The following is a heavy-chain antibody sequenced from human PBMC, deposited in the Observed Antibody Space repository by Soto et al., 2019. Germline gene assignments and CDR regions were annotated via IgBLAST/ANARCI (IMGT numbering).Heavy chain of an antibody. CDR1: GGSISSSSYY. CDR3: ARSPFVGTMVRGVSNFDY. D-gene: IGHD3-10*01. J-gene: IGHJ4*02. V-gene: IGHV4-39*01. CDR2: IYYSGST. Sequence: LSLTCTVSGGSISSSSYYWGWIRQPPGKGLEWIGSIYYSGSTYYNPSLKSRVTISVDTSKNQFSLKLSSVTAADTAVYYCARSPFVGTMVRGVSNFDYWGQGTLVTVSS.